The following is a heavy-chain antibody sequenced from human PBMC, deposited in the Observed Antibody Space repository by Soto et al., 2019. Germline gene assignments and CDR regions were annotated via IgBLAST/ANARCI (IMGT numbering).Heavy chain of an antibody. Sequence: QVQLQQWGAGLLKPSETLSLTCAVYGGSVSSGSYYWSWIRQPPGKGLEWIAEISHSGRIHFNPSLNSRVTISVDTSKNQFSLKMSSVTAADTALYYCARVERGTATTVVDAFDIWGQGTMVTVSS. CDR3: ARVERGTATTVVDAFDI. CDR2: ISHSGRI. V-gene: IGHV4-34*01. J-gene: IGHJ3*02. CDR1: GGSVSSGSYY. D-gene: IGHD1-1*01.